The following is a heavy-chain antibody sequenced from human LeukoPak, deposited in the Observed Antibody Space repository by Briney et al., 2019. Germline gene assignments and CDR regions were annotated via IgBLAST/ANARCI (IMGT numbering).Heavy chain of an antibody. J-gene: IGHJ6*02. CDR1: GFTFSSYA. V-gene: IGHV3-30-3*01. Sequence: GRPLRLSCAASGFTFSSYAMHWVRQAPGKGLEWVAVISYDGSNKYYADSVKGRFTISRDNSKNTLYLQMNSLRAEDTAVYYCARDANYYGSGIHYYYHGMDVWGQGTTVTVSS. D-gene: IGHD3-10*01. CDR2: ISYDGSNK. CDR3: ARDANYYGSGIHYYYHGMDV.